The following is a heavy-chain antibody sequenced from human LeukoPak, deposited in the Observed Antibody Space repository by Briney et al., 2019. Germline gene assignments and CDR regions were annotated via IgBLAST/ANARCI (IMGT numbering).Heavy chain of an antibody. V-gene: IGHV3-23*01. CDR2: ISASGGGT. CDR1: EFIFSSYG. Sequence: GGSLRLSCAASEFIFSSYGMSWVRQAPGKGLEWVSAISASGGGTYYADSVKGRFTISRDNSRNTLYLEMNSLRAEDTAIYYCAKEVTPGALLYGPFDYWGQGALVTVSS. CDR3: AKEVTPGALLYGPFDY. D-gene: IGHD4-23*01. J-gene: IGHJ4*02.